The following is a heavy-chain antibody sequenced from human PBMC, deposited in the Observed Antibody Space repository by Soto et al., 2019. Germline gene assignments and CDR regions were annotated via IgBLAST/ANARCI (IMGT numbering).Heavy chain of an antibody. J-gene: IGHJ3*01. CDR3: ARRSSGSYYAAFDV. V-gene: IGHV3-23*01. CDR1: GFTFSTYP. D-gene: IGHD1-26*01. CDR2: IHGSGETT. Sequence: EEQLLESGGGLVQPGGSLRLSCAASGFTFSTYPMTWVRQAPGKGLEWVSSIHGSGETTYYAESVKGRFIISRDNSKNTLYLQMDSRTADDTAVYFCARRSSGSYYAAFDVWGQGTMVTVSS.